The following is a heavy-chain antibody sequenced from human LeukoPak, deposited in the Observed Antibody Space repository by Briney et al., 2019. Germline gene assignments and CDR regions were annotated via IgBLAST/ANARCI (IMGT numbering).Heavy chain of an antibody. Sequence: TGGSLRLSCAASGFTFSSYGMHWVRQAPGKGLEWVAVIWYGGSNKYYADSVKGRFTISRDNSKNTLYLQMNSLRAEDTAVYYCAKGFGVATINDAFDIWGQGTMVTVSS. D-gene: IGHD5-12*01. V-gene: IGHV3-30*02. CDR1: GFTFSSYG. CDR2: IWYGGSNK. CDR3: AKGFGVATINDAFDI. J-gene: IGHJ3*02.